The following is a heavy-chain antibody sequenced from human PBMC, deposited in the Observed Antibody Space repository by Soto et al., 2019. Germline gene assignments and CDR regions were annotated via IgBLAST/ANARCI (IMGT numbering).Heavy chain of an antibody. CDR3: AIDYYRFNSGYGFSMDV. Sequence: QVQLVESGGGVVQPGRSLRLSCAASGFTFSSYAMHWVRQAPGKGLEGVAVISYDGSNKYYADSVKGRFTIPRDNSKNTLYLQMNSLRAEDTAVYYCAIDYYRFNSGYGFSMDVWGQGTTVTVSS. V-gene: IGHV3-30-3*01. CDR2: ISYDGSNK. CDR1: GFTFSSYA. D-gene: IGHD5-12*01. J-gene: IGHJ6*02.